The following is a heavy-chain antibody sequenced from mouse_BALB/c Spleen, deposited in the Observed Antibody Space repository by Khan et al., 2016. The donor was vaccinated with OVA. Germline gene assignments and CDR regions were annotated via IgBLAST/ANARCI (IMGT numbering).Heavy chain of an antibody. J-gene: IGHJ4*01. D-gene: IGHD1-1*01. V-gene: IGHV1S41*01. CDR2: IGPGSGNT. CDR3: SRSNYYGSGLYAMDY. CDR1: GYTFTSYW. Sequence: DLVKPGASVKLSCKASGYTFTSYWINWIKPRPGQGLEGVGHIGPGSGNTYYNKLFYGKATLTVDTSSSTAYIQLTSLSSDDSAVYFCSRSNYYGSGLYAMDYWGQGTSGTVSS.